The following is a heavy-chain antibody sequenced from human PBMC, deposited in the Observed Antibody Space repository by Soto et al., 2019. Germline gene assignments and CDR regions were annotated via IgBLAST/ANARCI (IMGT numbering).Heavy chain of an antibody. CDR1: GGTFSSYA. J-gene: IGHJ4*02. CDR2: IIPIVGTA. D-gene: IGHD6-19*01. Sequence: QVQLVQSGAEVKKPGSSVKVSCKASGGTFSSYAIGWVRQAPGQRLEWMGGIIPIVGTANYAQKYQGRVTITADESTSTAYMELSSLRSEDTAVYYCARGGSSGWYVGFDYWGQGTLVTVSS. CDR3: ARGGSSGWYVGFDY. V-gene: IGHV1-69*12.